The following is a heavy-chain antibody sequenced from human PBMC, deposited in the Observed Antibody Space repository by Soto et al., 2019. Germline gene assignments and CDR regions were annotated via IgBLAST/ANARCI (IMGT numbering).Heavy chain of an antibody. Sequence: GGSLRLSCTVSGFAFRHNYLTWIRQAPGKGLEWLSYISTAGSPAYYAAPVKDRFTISRDDSKNTLYLQMNSLKTEDTAVYYCTTGSLTTYTRAEDHWGQGTLVTVSS. CDR1: GFAFRHNY. CDR2: ISTAGSPA. V-gene: IGHV3-15*06. CDR3: TTGSLTTYTRAEDH. J-gene: IGHJ4*02. D-gene: IGHD2-2*02.